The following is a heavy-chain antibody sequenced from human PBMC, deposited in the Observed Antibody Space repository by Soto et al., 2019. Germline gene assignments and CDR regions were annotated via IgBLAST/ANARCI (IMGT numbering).Heavy chain of an antibody. D-gene: IGHD6-13*01. Sequence: QVQLVQSGAEVKKPGASVKVSCKASGYTFTSYAMHWVRQAPGQRLEWMGWINAGNGKTKYSQKFQGRVTITRDTSASTAYMELSSLRSEDTAVYYCARDFEAAAGYLFDYWGQGTLVTVSS. J-gene: IGHJ4*02. V-gene: IGHV1-3*01. CDR3: ARDFEAAAGYLFDY. CDR2: INAGNGKT. CDR1: GYTFTSYA.